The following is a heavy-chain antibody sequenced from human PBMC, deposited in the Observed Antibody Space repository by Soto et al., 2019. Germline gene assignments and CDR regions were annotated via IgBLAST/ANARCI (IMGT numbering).Heavy chain of an antibody. J-gene: IGHJ1*01. CDR2: IKQDGSEK. CDR3: ARAERAEYFQH. CDR1: GFTFSSYW. V-gene: IGHV3-7*01. Sequence: GGSLRLSCAASGFTFSSYWMSWVRQAPGKGLEWVANIKQDGSEKYYVDSVKGRFTISRDNAKNSLYLQMNRLRAEDTAVYYYARAERAEYFQHWGQGTLVTVSS. D-gene: IGHD1-26*01.